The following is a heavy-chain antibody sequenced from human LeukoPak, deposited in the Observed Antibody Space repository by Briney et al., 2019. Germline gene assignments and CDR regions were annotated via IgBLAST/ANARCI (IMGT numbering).Heavy chain of an antibody. Sequence: GASVKVSCKASGGTFSSYAISWVRQAPGQGLEWMGGIIPIFGTANCAQRFQGRVTITADESTSTAYMELSSLRSEDTAVYYCATPRGYYYYGMDVWGQGTTVTVSS. V-gene: IGHV1-69*13. CDR1: GGTFSSYA. D-gene: IGHD3-10*01. CDR2: IIPIFGTA. CDR3: ATPRGYYYYGMDV. J-gene: IGHJ6*02.